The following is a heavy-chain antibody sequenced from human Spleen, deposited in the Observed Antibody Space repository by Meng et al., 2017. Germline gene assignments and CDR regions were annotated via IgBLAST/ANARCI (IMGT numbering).Heavy chain of an antibody. CDR2: IYYSGTT. CDR3: ARGSTGWSTDYDN. Sequence: QVQLQEPGPGLVKPSQTLSLTCTVSGDSISSGGYYWSWIRQHPGKGLEWIGFIYYSGTTSYNPSLKSRVSISVDTSKNQFSLKLRSVTAADTAVYYCARGSTGWSTDYDNWGQGTLVTVSS. D-gene: IGHD6-19*01. J-gene: IGHJ4*02. CDR1: GDSISSGGYY. V-gene: IGHV4-31*03.